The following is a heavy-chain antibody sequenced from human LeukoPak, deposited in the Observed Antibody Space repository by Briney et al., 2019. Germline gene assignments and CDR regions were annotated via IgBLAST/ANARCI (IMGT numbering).Heavy chain of an antibody. Sequence: ASVKVSFKASGYTFTGYYIHWVRQAPGQGLEWMGRINLNNGGTNYAQKFQGRVTMTRDMSMSTAYMELSRLRSVDTAVYYCAGEDNSSGYRPFDIWGQGTMVTVPS. CDR1: GYTFTGYY. CDR3: AGEDNSSGYRPFDI. CDR2: INLNNGGT. D-gene: IGHD3-22*01. V-gene: IGHV1-2*06. J-gene: IGHJ3*02.